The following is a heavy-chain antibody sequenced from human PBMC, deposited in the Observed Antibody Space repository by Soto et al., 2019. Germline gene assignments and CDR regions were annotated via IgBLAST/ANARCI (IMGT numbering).Heavy chain of an antibody. V-gene: IGHV4-61*01. CDR3: AMAGNYRYFDA. Sequence: QVQLQESGPGLVTPSETLSLTCTVSGGSVSSGTYYWSWIRQPPGKGLEWIGYISSRGSTNYTPSLTSRVTISVDTSKNQFSLKLTSVSAADTAVYYCAMAGNYRYFDAWGQGTLVTVSS. J-gene: IGHJ4*02. CDR1: GGSVSSGTYY. CDR2: ISSRGST. D-gene: IGHD1-7*01.